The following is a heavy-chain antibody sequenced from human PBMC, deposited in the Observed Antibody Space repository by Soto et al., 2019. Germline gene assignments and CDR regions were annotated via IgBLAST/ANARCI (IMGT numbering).Heavy chain of an antibody. CDR2: ISYDGSNK. CDR3: ARALPRYCSGGSCYNWFDP. J-gene: IGHJ5*02. CDR1: GFTFSSYA. Sequence: GESLKISCAASGFTFSSYAMHWVRQAPGKGLEWVAVISYDGSNKYYADSVKGRFTISRDNSKNTLYLQMNSLRAEDTAVYYCARALPRYCSGGSCYNWFDPWGQGTLVTVSS. D-gene: IGHD2-15*01. V-gene: IGHV3-30*04.